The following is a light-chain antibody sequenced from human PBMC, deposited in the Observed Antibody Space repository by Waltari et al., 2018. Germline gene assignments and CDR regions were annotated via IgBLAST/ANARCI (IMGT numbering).Light chain of an antibody. CDR3: AVWDARLNGPV. J-gene: IGLJ2*01. V-gene: IGLV1-44*01. CDR1: SSNVGGST. Sequence: QSVLTQPPSASGTPGQRVTISCSGTSSNVGGSTVQWYQQVPGTAPKLLINDRNRRASGVPDRFSGSKSGTSSSLAISGLQSEDEADYFCAVWDARLNGPVFGGGTKVTVL. CDR2: DRN.